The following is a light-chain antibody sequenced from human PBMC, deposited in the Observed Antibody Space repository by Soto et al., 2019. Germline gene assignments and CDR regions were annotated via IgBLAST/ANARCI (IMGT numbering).Light chain of an antibody. CDR3: LQALQTPRT. J-gene: IGKJ1*01. V-gene: IGKV2-28*01. CDR1: QSLLHSNGYNY. CDR2: LGS. Sequence: DIVMTQSPLSLPVTPGEPASISCRSSQSLLHSNGYNYLDWYLQKPGQSPQLLIYLGSNRASEVPDRFSGSGSGTDFTLKISRVEAEDVGVYYCLQALQTPRTFGQGTKVELK.